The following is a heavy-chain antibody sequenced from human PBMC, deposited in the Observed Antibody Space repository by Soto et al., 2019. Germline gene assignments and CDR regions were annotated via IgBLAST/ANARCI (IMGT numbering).Heavy chain of an antibody. CDR1: GGTFSSYA. V-gene: IGHV1-69*13. CDR3: ARGPLAYSGSCYRRSDAFDI. CDR2: IIPIFGTA. Sequence: SVKVSCKASGGTFSSYAISWVRQAPGQGLEWMGGIIPIFGTANYAQKFQGRVTITADESTSTAYMELSSLRSEDTAVYYCARGPLAYSGSCYRRSDAFDIWGQGTMVTVSS. J-gene: IGHJ3*02. D-gene: IGHD1-26*01.